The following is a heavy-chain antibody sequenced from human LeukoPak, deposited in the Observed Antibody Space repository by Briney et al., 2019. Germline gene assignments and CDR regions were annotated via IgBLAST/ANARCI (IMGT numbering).Heavy chain of an antibody. CDR2: ISYDGSNK. Sequence: GGSLRLSCAASGFTFSSYAMHWVRQAPGKGLEWVAVISYDGSNKYYADSVKGRFTISRDNSKNTLYLQMNSLRAEDTAVYYCARDSTMIGIDYWGQGTLVTVSS. V-gene: IGHV3-30*04. D-gene: IGHD3-10*02. CDR1: GFTFSSYA. J-gene: IGHJ4*02. CDR3: ARDSTMIGIDY.